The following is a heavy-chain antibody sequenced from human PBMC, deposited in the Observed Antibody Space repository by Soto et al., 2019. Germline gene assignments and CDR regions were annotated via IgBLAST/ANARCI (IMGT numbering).Heavy chain of an antibody. CDR3: ASLEMGTMPG. CDR2: ISSSDSAI. J-gene: IGHJ4*02. D-gene: IGHD1-1*01. CDR1: GFSFSSYE. Sequence: EVQLVESGGGLVQPGGSLRLSCAASGFSFSSYEMNWVRQDPGQGLEWVSYISSSDSAIYYADSVEGRFTISRDNAKNSLYLQMNSLRAEDTAVYYCASLEMGTMPGWGQGTLVTVSS. V-gene: IGHV3-48*03.